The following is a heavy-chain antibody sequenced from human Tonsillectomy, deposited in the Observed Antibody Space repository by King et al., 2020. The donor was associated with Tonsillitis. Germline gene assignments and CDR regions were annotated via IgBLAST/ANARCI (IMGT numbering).Heavy chain of an antibody. CDR2: INHSGNT. D-gene: IGHD1-26*01. CDR1: GGPFSDYY. J-gene: IGHJ4*02. Sequence: VQLQQWGAGLLKPSDTLSLTCAVYGGPFSDYYWSWIRQPPGKGLEWIGQINHSGNTNYNPSLKSRVTMSVDTSKNPVSVRLSSVTAADTAVYYCARVVGSYGGGFDSWGQGTLVTVSS. V-gene: IGHV4-34*01. CDR3: ARVVGSYGGGFDS.